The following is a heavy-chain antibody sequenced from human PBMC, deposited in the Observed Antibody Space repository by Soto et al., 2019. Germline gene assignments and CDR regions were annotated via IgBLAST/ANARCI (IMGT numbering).Heavy chain of an antibody. Sequence: PGESLKISCKGSGYSFTSYWISWVRQMPGKGLEWMGRIDPSDSYTNYSPSFQGHVTISADKSISTAYLQWSSLKASDTAIYYCARSPQIAVAGTQNNWFDPWGQGTLVTVSS. J-gene: IGHJ5*02. CDR1: GYSFTSYW. CDR3: ARSPQIAVAGTQNNWFDP. V-gene: IGHV5-10-1*01. CDR2: IDPSDSYT. D-gene: IGHD6-19*01.